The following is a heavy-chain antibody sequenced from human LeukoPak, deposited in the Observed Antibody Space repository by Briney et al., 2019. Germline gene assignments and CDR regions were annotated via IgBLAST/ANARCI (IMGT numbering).Heavy chain of an antibody. V-gene: IGHV1-18*01. D-gene: IGHD3-9*01. J-gene: IGHJ4*02. CDR2: ISAENGNT. CDR1: GYTFSSYG. CDR3: ARDRVLRSFDWLLNGYGYFDY. Sequence: ASVKVSCKASGYTFSSYGISWVRPAPGEWREWVGWISAENGNTKYGQKLQGRVTMTRDTSTSTVYMERSSLRSEGTAVYYCARDRVLRSFDWLLNGYGYFDYWGQGTLVTVSS.